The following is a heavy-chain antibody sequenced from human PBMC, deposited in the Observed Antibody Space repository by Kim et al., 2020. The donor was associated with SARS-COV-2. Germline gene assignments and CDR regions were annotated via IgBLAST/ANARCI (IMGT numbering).Heavy chain of an antibody. V-gene: IGHV3-30*18. Sequence: PGGSLRLSCAASGFTFSSYGMHLVRQAPGKGLEWVAVISYDGSNKYYADSVKGRFTISRDNSKNTLYLQMNSLRAEDTAVYYCAKGISSGWYVSPDYWGQGTLVTVSS. CDR3: AKGISSGWYVSPDY. CDR1: GFTFSSYG. D-gene: IGHD6-19*01. CDR2: ISYDGSNK. J-gene: IGHJ4*02.